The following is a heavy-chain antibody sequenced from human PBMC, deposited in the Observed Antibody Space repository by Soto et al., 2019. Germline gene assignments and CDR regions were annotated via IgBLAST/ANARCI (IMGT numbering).Heavy chain of an antibody. CDR2: ISRDGTNT. Sequence: QIQLVESGGGVVQPGGSLRLSCGASRFSFGRFGVHWVRQAPGRGLEWVAFISRDGTNTFYGDSVKGRFTLSRDNSRNTAYLQMTALRDDDTALYYCATGNLSFDLDSGGQGTLVIVSS. CDR3: ATGNLSFDLDS. CDR1: RFSFGRFG. J-gene: IGHJ4*02. V-gene: IGHV3-30*03.